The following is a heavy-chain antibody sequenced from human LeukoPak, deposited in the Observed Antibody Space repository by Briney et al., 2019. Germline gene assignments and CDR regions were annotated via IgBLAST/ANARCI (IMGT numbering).Heavy chain of an antibody. J-gene: IGHJ4*02. CDR1: GFTFSNSW. CDR3: VRDYVWGTSNSDY. CDR2: IKEDGSKT. D-gene: IGHD3-16*01. V-gene: IGHV3-7*01. Sequence: GGSLRLSCAASGFTFSNSWMSWVRQAPGKGLEWLTNIKEDGSKTYYVDSVKGRFTISRDNAKNSLYLQMNSLRAEDTAVYYCVRDYVWGTSNSDYWGQGTLVIVSS.